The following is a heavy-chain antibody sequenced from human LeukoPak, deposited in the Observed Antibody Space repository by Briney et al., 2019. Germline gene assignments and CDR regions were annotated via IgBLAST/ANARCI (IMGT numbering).Heavy chain of an antibody. CDR1: GITLSNYG. Sequence: PGGSLRLSCAVSGITLSNYGMSWVRQAPGKGLEWVAVIWYDGSNKYYADSVKGRFTISRDNSKNTLYLQMNSLRAEDTAVYYCARGTYYFDYWGQGTLVTVSS. CDR2: IWYDGSNK. CDR3: ARGTYYFDY. D-gene: IGHD3-10*01. V-gene: IGHV3-33*08. J-gene: IGHJ4*02.